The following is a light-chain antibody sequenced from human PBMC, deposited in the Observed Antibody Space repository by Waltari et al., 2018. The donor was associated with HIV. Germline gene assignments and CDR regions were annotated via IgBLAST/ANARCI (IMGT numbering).Light chain of an antibody. CDR1: QSVGSY. CDR3: QQYGSSPIT. Sequence: EVVLTQSPATLSLSPGERATLSCRASQSVGSYLAWYQQKPGQAPRLIIYGASSRAAGIPARFSGSGSGTDFALTISSLEPEDFAVYYCQQYGSSPITFGGGTKVEIK. CDR2: GAS. V-gene: IGKV3-20*01. J-gene: IGKJ4*01.